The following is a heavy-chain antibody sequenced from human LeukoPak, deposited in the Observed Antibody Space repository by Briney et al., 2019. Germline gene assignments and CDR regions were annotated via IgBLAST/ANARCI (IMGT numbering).Heavy chain of an antibody. V-gene: IGHV1-69*01. CDR2: IIPIFGTA. CDR1: GGTFSSYA. Sequence: GASVNVSCKASGGTFSSYAISWVRQAPGQGLEWMGGIIPIFGTANYAQKFQGGVTITADESTSTAYMELSSLRSEDTAVYYCARGVPGYCSSTCCYTEYYYYYYMDVWGKGTTVTVSS. CDR3: ARGVPGYCSSTCCYTEYYYYYYMDV. J-gene: IGHJ6*03. D-gene: IGHD2-2*02.